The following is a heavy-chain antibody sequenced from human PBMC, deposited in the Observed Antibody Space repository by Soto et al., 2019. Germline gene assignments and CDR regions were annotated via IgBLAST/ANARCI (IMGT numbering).Heavy chain of an antibody. CDR3: ARGLTGYSSGYYFDY. V-gene: IGHV3-33*01. D-gene: IGHD6-19*01. Sequence: GGSLRLSCAASGFTFSSYGMHWVRQAPGKGLEWVAVIWYDGSNKYYADSVKGRFTISRDNSKNTLYLQMNSLRAEDTAVYYCARGLTGYSSGYYFDYWGQGTLVTVSS. CDR2: IWYDGSNK. J-gene: IGHJ4*02. CDR1: GFTFSSYG.